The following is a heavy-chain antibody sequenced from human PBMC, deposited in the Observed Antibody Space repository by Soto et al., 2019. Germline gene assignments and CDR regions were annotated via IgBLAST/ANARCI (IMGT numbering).Heavy chain of an antibody. D-gene: IGHD6-19*01. CDR1: GFKFEDYA. Sequence: EMQLVESGGGLVPPGRSLRLSCAGSGFKFEDYAMHWVRQVPGKGLEWVSYINWNSGKVKYADSVKGRFTISRDNAKNSLYLHMTSLKSADTALYYCAKAGCSDANCHFWALESWGQGNLVSVSS. CDR2: INWNSGKV. J-gene: IGHJ4*02. CDR3: AKAGCSDANCHFWALES. V-gene: IGHV3-9*01.